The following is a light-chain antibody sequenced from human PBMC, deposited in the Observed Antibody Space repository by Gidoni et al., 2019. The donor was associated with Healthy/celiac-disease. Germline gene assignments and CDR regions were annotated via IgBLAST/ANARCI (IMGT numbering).Light chain of an antibody. V-gene: IGKV1-33*01. Sequence: DIQMTESPSSRSAAVGDRVTITCQASQDISNYLNWYQQKPGKAPKLLIYDASNLETGVPSRFSGSGSGTDFTFTISRLQPEDIATYYCQPYDTLPHTFGQGTKLEIK. J-gene: IGKJ2*01. CDR3: QPYDTLPHT. CDR1: QDISNY. CDR2: DAS.